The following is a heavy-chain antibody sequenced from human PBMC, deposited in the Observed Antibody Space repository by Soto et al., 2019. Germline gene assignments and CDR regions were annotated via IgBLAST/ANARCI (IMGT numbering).Heavy chain of an antibody. CDR2: IYYSGST. Sequence: KPSETLSLTCTVSGGSISSGGYYWSWIRQHPGKGLEWIGYIYYSGSTYYNPSLKSRVTISVDTSKNQFSLKLSSVTAADTAVYYCARQNGGYYDSSGYYPIDYWGQGTLVTVSS. V-gene: IGHV4-31*03. J-gene: IGHJ4*02. CDR1: GGSISSGGYY. CDR3: ARQNGGYYDSSGYYPIDY. D-gene: IGHD3-22*01.